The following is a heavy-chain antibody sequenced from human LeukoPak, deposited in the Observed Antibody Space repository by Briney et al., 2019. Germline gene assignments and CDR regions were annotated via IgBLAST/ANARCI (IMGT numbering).Heavy chain of an antibody. Sequence: PGGSLRLSCAASGFTFSSYSMNWVRQAPGKGLEWVSSISSSSSYIYYADSVKGRFTISRDNSKNTLFLQMNSLRAEDTAVYYCAKFSSWDWNDALDYWGQGTLVTVSS. CDR2: ISSSSSYI. CDR3: AKFSSWDWNDALDY. V-gene: IGHV3-21*01. J-gene: IGHJ4*02. CDR1: GFTFSSYS. D-gene: IGHD1-1*01.